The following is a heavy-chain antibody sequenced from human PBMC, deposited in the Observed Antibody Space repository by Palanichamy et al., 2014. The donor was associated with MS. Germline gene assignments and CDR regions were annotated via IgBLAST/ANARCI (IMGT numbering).Heavy chain of an antibody. Sequence: VQLMQSGAEVKKPGASVRVSCKASGYTFTAYYVHWLRQAPGQGLEWMGWVYPNTGGINYARRFQGWVTMTWDTSINTAYMQLSRLTSDDTAVYYCALITKDDFDYWGQGTLVTVSS. CDR2: VYPNTGGI. V-gene: IGHV1-2*04. J-gene: IGHJ4*02. CDR3: ALITKDDFDY. D-gene: IGHD3-3*01. CDR1: GYTFTAYY.